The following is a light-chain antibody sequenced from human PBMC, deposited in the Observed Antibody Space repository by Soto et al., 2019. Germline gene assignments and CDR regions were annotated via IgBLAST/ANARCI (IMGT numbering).Light chain of an antibody. CDR3: QDRRVWDPLT. V-gene: IGKV3-11*01. Sequence: EIVLTQSPATLSLSPGERASLSCSASQGVGSYLAWYQQKPGQAPKLLIYDVSNRATGIPARFSGSGSGTDFTLNISSLEPEDFAVYYCQDRRVWDPLTFGGGTKVEI. CDR1: QGVGSY. CDR2: DVS. J-gene: IGKJ4*02.